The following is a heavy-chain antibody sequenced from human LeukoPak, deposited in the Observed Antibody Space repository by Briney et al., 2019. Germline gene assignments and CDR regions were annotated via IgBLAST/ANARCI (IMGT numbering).Heavy chain of an antibody. CDR1: GFSFSSYP. CDR2: ISGGSNTI. Sequence: EGSLRLSCAASGFSFSSYPMNWVRQAPGQGLEWVSYISGGSNTIYYADSVKGRFTISRDNAKNSLYLQMNSLRDEDTAVYYCARDGSTRYYFDIWGLGTLVTVSS. V-gene: IGHV3-48*02. J-gene: IGHJ4*02. D-gene: IGHD2-15*01. CDR3: ARDGSTRYYFDI.